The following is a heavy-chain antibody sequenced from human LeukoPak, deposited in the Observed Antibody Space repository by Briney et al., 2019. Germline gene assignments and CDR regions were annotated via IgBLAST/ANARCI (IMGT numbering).Heavy chain of an antibody. V-gene: IGHV3-21*01. CDR2: ISSSSSYI. CDR1: GFTFSSYS. CDR3: ARDRHYDILTGYTYYYYYYMDV. D-gene: IGHD3-9*01. Sequence: GGSLRLSCAASGFTFSSYSMNWVRQAPEKGLEWVSSISSSSSYIYYADSVKGRFTISRDNAKNSLYLQMNSLRAEDTAVYYCARDRHYDILTGYTYYYYYYMDVWGKGTTVTVSS. J-gene: IGHJ6*03.